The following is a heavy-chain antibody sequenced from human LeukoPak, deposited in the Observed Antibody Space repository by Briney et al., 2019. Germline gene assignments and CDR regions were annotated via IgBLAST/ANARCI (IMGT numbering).Heavy chain of an antibody. CDR2: IRYDGSKK. J-gene: IGHJ6*04. V-gene: IGHV3-30*02. Sequence: LSGGSLRLSCAASGFTFSSYGMHWVRQAPGKGLEWVTFIRYDGSKKYYADSVKGRFTISRDNAKNSLYLQMNSLRAEDTAVYYCAELGITMIGGVWGKGTTVTISS. CDR1: GFTFSSYG. D-gene: IGHD3-10*02. CDR3: AELGITMIGGV.